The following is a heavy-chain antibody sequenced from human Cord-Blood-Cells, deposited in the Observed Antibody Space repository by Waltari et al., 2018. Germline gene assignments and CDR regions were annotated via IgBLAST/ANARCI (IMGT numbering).Heavy chain of an antibody. J-gene: IGHJ4*02. CDR2: IYHSGST. CDR1: GYSIRSGYY. D-gene: IGHD5-12*01. CDR3: ARIRRDGYNYYFDY. V-gene: IGHV4-38-2*01. Sequence: QVQLQESGPGLVNPSETLSLTCAVSGYSIRSGYYWGWIRQPPGKGLEWIGSIYHSGSTYYNPSLKSRVTISVDTSKNQFSLKLSSVTAADTAVYYCARIRRDGYNYYFDYWGQGTLVTVSS.